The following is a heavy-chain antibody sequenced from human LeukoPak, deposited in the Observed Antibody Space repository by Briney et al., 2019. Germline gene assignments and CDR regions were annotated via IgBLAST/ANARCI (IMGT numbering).Heavy chain of an antibody. CDR2: ISGSGGST. V-gene: IGHV3-23*01. Sequence: GGSLRLSCAASGFTFSSYAMSWVRQAPGKGLEWVSGISGSGGSTYYADPVEGRFTISRDNSKNTVYLQMNSLTAEDTAVYYCAKSWSTSCYWCYFDYWGQGTLVTVSS. J-gene: IGHJ4*02. CDR1: GFTFSSYA. D-gene: IGHD2-2*01. CDR3: AKSWSTSCYWCYFDY.